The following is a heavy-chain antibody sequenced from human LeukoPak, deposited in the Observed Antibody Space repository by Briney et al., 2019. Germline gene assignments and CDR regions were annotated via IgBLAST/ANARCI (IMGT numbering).Heavy chain of an antibody. CDR3: ARGTVLRFLEWLLSSYYFDY. CDR1: GGTFSSYA. CDR2: IIPIFGTA. D-gene: IGHD3-3*01. Sequence: SVKVSCKASGGTFSSYAISWVRQAPGQGLEWMGGIIPIFGTANYAQKFQGRVTITTDESTSTAYMELSSLRSEDTAVYYCARGTVLRFLEWLLSSYYFDYWGQGTLVTVSS. V-gene: IGHV1-69*05. J-gene: IGHJ4*02.